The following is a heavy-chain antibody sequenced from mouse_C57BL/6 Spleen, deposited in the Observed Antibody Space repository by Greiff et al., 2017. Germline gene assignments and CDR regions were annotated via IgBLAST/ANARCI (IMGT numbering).Heavy chain of an antibody. D-gene: IGHD2-4*01. CDR1: GYAFTNYL. Sequence: QVQLKESGAELVRPGTSVKVSCKASGYAFTNYLIEWVKQRPGQGLEWIGVINPGSGGTNYNEKFKGKATLTADKSSSTAYMQLSSLTSEDSAVXFCARGDYDYDWFAYWGQGTLVTVSA. CDR2: INPGSGGT. CDR3: ARGDYDYDWFAY. V-gene: IGHV1-54*01. J-gene: IGHJ3*01.